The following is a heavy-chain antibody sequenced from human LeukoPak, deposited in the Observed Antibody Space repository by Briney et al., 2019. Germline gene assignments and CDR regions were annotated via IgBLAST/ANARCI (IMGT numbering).Heavy chain of an antibody. CDR3: AGGLRSTSYKAEYFQH. Sequence: SETLSLTCAVSGGSISSHYRGWIWQPPGKGLEWIGYIYYGGSTNYNPSLKSRLTISLDTSKKQFSLKMYTAIAADTAIYYCAGGLRSTSYKAEYFQHGGQRTLVTVSS. CDR1: GGSISSHY. CDR2: IYYGGST. D-gene: IGHD2-2*01. J-gene: IGHJ1*01. V-gene: IGHV4-59*11.